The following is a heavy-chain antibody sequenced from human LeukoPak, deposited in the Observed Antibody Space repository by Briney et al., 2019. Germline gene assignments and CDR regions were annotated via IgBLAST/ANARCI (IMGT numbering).Heavy chain of an antibody. CDR1: GGSISSYY. V-gene: IGHV4-59*01. Sequence: SETLSLTCTVSGGSISSYYWSWIRQPPGKGLEWIGYIYYSGSTNYNPSLKSRVTISVDTSKNQFSLKLSSVTAADTAVYYCARDRYYYYGMDVWGQGTTATVSS. J-gene: IGHJ6*02. CDR3: ARDRYYYYGMDV. CDR2: IYYSGST.